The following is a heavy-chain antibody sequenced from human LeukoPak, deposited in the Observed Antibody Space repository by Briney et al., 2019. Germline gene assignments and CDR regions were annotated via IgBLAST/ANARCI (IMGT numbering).Heavy chain of an antibody. CDR3: ARDDCSSISCYHNWFDP. V-gene: IGHV3-7*01. CDR1: GFTFSSYS. J-gene: IGHJ5*02. CDR2: IKQDGSEK. Sequence: GGSLRLSCAASGFTFSSYSMNWVRQAPGKGLEWVANIKQDGSEKYYVDSVKGRFTISRDNAKNSLYLQMNSLRAEDTAVYYCARDDCSSISCYHNWFDPWGQGTLVTVSS. D-gene: IGHD2-2*01.